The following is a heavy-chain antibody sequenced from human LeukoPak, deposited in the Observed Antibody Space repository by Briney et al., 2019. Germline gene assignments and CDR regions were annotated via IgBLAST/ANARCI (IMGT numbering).Heavy chain of an antibody. CDR3: ARDEYYYDSSGYYKD. V-gene: IGHV1-2*02. J-gene: IGHJ4*02. Sequence: ASVKVSCKASGYTFTGYYMHWVRQAPGQGLEWMGWINPNSGGTNYAQKFQGRITMTRDTSISTAYMELSRLRSDDTAVYYCARDEYYYDSSGYYKDWGQGTLVTVSS. CDR2: INPNSGGT. D-gene: IGHD3-22*01. CDR1: GYTFTGYY.